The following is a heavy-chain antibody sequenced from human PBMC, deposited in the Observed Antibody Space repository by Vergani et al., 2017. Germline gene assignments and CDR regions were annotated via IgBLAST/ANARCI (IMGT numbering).Heavy chain of an antibody. D-gene: IGHD3-16*01. Sequence: QVTLRESGPALVKPTQTLTLTCTFSGFSLSISGMCVNWIRQPPGKALEWLARIDWDDDKYYSTSLKTRLTISKDTSKNQVVLTMINMDPVDTAKYYCARLRLGELTVDYWGQGTPVTVSS. CDR2: IDWDDDK. CDR3: ARLRLGELTVDY. J-gene: IGHJ4*02. CDR1: GFSLSISGMC. V-gene: IGHV2-70*15.